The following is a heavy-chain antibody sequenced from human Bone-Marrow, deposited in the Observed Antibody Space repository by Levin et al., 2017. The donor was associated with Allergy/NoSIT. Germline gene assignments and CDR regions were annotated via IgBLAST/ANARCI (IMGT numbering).Heavy chain of an antibody. D-gene: IGHD2-15*01. CDR3: ARGDGCSSYDY. V-gene: IGHV5-10-1*01. CDR1: GYSFTSFTSYW. J-gene: IGHJ4*02. CDR2: IDPSDSYT. Sequence: GGSLRLSCKGSGYSFTSFTSYWISRVRQMPGKGLEWMGRIDPSDSYTNYSPSFQGHVTISADKSISTAYLKWSSLKASDTAMYYCARGDGCSSYDYWGQGTLVTVSS.